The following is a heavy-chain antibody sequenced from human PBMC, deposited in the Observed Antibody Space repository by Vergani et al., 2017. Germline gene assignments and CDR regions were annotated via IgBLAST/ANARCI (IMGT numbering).Heavy chain of an antibody. CDR1: GYTFTSYY. J-gene: IGHJ6*02. V-gene: IGHV1-46*01. D-gene: IGHD2-15*01. CDR2: INPSGGST. CDR3: ARDPMRGYYCSGGSCYPYGMDV. Sequence: QVQLVQSGAEVKKPGASVKVSCKASGYTFTSYYMHWVRQAPGQGLEWMGIINPSGGSTSYAQKFQGRVTMTRDTSTSTVYMELSSLRSEDTAVYYCARDPMRGYYCSGGSCYPYGMDVWGQGTTVTVSS.